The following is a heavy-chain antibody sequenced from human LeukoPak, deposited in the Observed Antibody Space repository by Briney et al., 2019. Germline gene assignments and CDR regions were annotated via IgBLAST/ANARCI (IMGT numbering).Heavy chain of an antibody. CDR1: GFTFSSYS. V-gene: IGHV3-48*04. J-gene: IGHJ4*02. Sequence: GGSLRLSRAASGFTFSSYSMNWIRQAPGKGLEWVSYISSASGSIYYADSVKDRFTISRDNAKNSLFLQMNSLRAEDTAVYYCARLPAYCSSTSCYYDYWGQGTLVTVSS. CDR3: ARLPAYCSSTSCYYDY. CDR2: ISSASGSI. D-gene: IGHD2-2*01.